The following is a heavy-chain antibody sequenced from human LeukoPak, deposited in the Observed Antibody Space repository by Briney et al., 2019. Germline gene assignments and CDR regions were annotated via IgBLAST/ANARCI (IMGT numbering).Heavy chain of an antibody. V-gene: IGHV4-59*01. CDR1: GGSISSYY. D-gene: IGHD2-2*01. CDR3: ARGNGWVCSSTSCYNWFDP. J-gene: IGHJ5*02. Sequence: SETLSLTCTVSGGSISSYYWSWIRQPPRKGLEWIGYIYYSGSTNYSPSLNSRVTISVDTSKNQFSLKLSSVTAADTAVYYCARGNGWVCSSTSCYNWFDPWGQGTLVTVSS. CDR2: IYYSGST.